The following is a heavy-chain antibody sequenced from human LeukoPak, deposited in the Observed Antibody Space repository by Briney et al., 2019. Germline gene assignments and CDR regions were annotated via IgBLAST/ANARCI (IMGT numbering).Heavy chain of an antibody. J-gene: IGHJ4*02. V-gene: IGHV3-7*01. CDR1: GFTFSSYW. CDR3: ARDQNDSSGYSGGLDY. D-gene: IGHD3-22*01. Sequence: PGGSLRLSCAASGFTFSSYWMSWVRQAPGKGLEWVANIKQDGSEKYYVDSVKGRFTISRDNAKNSLYLQMNSLRAEDTAVYYCARDQNDSSGYSGGLDYWGQGTLVTVSS. CDR2: IKQDGSEK.